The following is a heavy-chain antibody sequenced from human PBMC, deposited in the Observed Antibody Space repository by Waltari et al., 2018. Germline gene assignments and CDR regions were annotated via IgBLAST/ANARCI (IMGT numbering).Heavy chain of an antibody. V-gene: IGHV1-69*01. CDR2: IVPVFHTP. CDR1: GGTFTTFG. J-gene: IGHJ3*01. CDR3: ARGPDGFDV. Sequence: QVHLVQSGAEVKKPGSSVKVSCKPSGGTFTTFGITWVRQAPGQGLEWMGGIVPVFHTPNYAQKFQDRVTISADESTSTVSMEVSGLRSEDTAVYYCARGPDGFDVWGQGTVVTVSS.